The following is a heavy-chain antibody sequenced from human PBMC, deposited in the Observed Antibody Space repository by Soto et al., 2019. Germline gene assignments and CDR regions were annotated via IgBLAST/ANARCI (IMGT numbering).Heavy chain of an antibody. J-gene: IGHJ4*02. Sequence: SETLSLTCAVSGYSISSSNWWGWIRQPPGKGLEWIGYIYYSGTTYYNPSLKSRVTMSVDTSKNQFSLKLTSVTAVDTAVYYCARHSSVDYFDYWGQGALVTVS. CDR2: IYYSGTT. CDR3: ARHSSVDYFDY. V-gene: IGHV4-28*01. CDR1: GYSISSSNW. D-gene: IGHD2-15*01.